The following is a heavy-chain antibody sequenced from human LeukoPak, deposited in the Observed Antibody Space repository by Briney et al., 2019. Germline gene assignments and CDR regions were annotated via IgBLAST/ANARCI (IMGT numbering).Heavy chain of an antibody. CDR1: GYTFTSYD. D-gene: IGHD4-17*01. CDR2: MNPNSGNT. Sequence: ASVKVSCKASGYTFTSYDINWVRQATGQGLEWMGWMNPNSGNTGYAQKFQGRVTMTRNTSISTAYMELSSLRSEDTAVYYCAREGAIDYGDYRARYYGMDVWGQGTTVTVSS. CDR3: AREGAIDYGDYRARYYGMDV. V-gene: IGHV1-8*01. J-gene: IGHJ6*02.